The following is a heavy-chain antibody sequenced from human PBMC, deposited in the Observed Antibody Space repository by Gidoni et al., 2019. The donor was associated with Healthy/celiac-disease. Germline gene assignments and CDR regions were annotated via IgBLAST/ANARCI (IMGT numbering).Heavy chain of an antibody. Sequence: QVQLVQSGAEVKKPGASVKVSCKASGYTFTGYYMHWVRQAPGQGLEWMGWINPNSGGTNYAQKFQGRVTMTRDTAISTAYMELSRLRSDDTAVYYCARENGVVVPAATFDPWGQGTLVTVSS. CDR2: INPNSGGT. V-gene: IGHV1-2*02. CDR1: GYTFTGYY. J-gene: IGHJ5*02. CDR3: ARENGVVVPAATFDP. D-gene: IGHD2-2*01.